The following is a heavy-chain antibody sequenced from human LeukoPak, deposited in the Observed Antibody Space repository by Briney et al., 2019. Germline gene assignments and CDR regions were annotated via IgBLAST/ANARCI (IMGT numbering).Heavy chain of an antibody. V-gene: IGHV3-23*01. Sequence: PGGSLRLSCAASGFTFSSYAMSWVRQAPGKGLEWVSAISGSGGSTYYADSVKGRFTISRDNSKNTLYLQVNSLRAEDTAVYYCAKDPLQGYCSSTSCSNHLWGQGTLVTVSS. J-gene: IGHJ5*02. D-gene: IGHD2-2*01. CDR3: AKDPLQGYCSSTSCSNHL. CDR1: GFTFSSYA. CDR2: ISGSGGST.